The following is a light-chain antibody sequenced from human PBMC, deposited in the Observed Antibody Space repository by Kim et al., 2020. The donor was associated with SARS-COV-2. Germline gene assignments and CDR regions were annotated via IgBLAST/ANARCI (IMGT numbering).Light chain of an antibody. CDR3: CSYAGSSTFLV. Sequence: QSALTQPRSVSGSPGQSVTISCTGTSSDVGGYNHLSWYQQHPGKAPKLIIFAVTKRPSGVPDRFSGSRSGNTASLTISGLQAEDEADYYCCSYAGSSTFLVLGGGTQLIVL. CDR1: SSDVGGYNH. J-gene: IGLJ2*01. CDR2: AVT. V-gene: IGLV2-11*01.